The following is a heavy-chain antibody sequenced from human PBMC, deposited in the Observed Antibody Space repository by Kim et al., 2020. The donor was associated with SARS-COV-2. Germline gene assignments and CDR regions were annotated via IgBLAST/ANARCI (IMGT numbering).Heavy chain of an antibody. V-gene: IGHV4-39*01. Sequence: SETLSLSCTVSGGSISNSFNYWGWIRQRPGQGLEWIGSVYHSGSTYDSPSLKSRVTVSVDTSKNQFSLKVTTVTAADTAVYFCARLPHDSSGYVDCWGQGIVVTVSS. D-gene: IGHD3-22*01. CDR1: GGSISNSFNY. J-gene: IGHJ4*02. CDR2: VYHSGST. CDR3: ARLPHDSSGYVDC.